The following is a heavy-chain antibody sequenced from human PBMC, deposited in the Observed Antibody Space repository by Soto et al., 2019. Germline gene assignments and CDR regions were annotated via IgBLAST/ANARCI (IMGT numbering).Heavy chain of an antibody. V-gene: IGHV3-23*01. J-gene: IGHJ4*02. D-gene: IGHD3-3*01. CDR2: IRGSGGST. CDR1: GFTFSSYA. CDR3: AKPGDYDFWSGYYVFGPLQ. Sequence: GESLKISCAASGFTFSSYAMSWVRQAPGKGLEWVSAIRGSGGSTYYADSVKGRFTISRDNSKNTLYLQMNSLRAEDTAVYYCAKPGDYDFWSGYYVFGPLQWGQGTLVTVSS.